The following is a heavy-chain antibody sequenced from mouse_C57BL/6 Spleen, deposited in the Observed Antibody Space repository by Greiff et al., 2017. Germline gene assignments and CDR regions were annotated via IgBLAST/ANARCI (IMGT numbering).Heavy chain of an antibody. D-gene: IGHD1-1*01. J-gene: IGHJ2*01. CDR1: GYAFSSYW. CDR3: ARTLYYGSTFDY. Sequence: QVQLQQSGAELVKPGASVKISCKASGYAFSSYWMNWVKQRPGKGLEWIGQIYPGDGDTTYNGKFKGKATLTADKSSSTAYMQLSSLTSDDSAVYFCARTLYYGSTFDYWGQGTTLTVSS. V-gene: IGHV1-80*01. CDR2: IYPGDGDT.